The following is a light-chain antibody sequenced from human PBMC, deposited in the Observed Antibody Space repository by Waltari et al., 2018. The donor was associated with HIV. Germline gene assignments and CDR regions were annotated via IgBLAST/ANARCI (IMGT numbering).Light chain of an antibody. CDR1: QSVSSTY. CDR3: QQRSNGAPLT. V-gene: IGKV3D-20*02. J-gene: IGKJ4*01. Sequence: EIVLTQFPGTLSLSPGERATLSCRTSQSVSSTYFAWYQQKPGQAPRLLIYGASSRATGIPDRFSGSGSGTDFTLTINSLEPEDFAVYYCQQRSNGAPLTFGGGTKVEIK. CDR2: GAS.